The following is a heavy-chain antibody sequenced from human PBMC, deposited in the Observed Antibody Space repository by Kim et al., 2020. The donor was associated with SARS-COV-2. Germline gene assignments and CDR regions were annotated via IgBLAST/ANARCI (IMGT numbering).Heavy chain of an antibody. D-gene: IGHD6-13*01. CDR2: TYYRSKWYN. J-gene: IGHJ6*02. Sequence: SQTLSLTCAISGDSVSSNSAAWNWIRQSPSRGLEWLGRTYYRSKWYNDYAVSVKSRITINPDTSKNQFSLQLNSVTPEDTAVYYCARFVGAAAGYYYYYYGMDVWGQGTTVTVSS. V-gene: IGHV6-1*01. CDR1: GDSVSSNSAA. CDR3: ARFVGAAAGYYYYYYGMDV.